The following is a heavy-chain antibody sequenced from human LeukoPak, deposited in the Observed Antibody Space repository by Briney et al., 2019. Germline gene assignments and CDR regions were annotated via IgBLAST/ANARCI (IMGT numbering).Heavy chain of an antibody. Sequence: QPGGSLRLSCAASGFTFSSYGMHWVRQAPGKGLEWVAVISYDGSNKYYADSVKGRFTISRDNSKNTLYLQMNSLRAEDTAVYYCARDRRGYCSSTSCFTDAFDIWGQGTMVTVSS. J-gene: IGHJ3*02. D-gene: IGHD2-2*02. V-gene: IGHV3-30*19. CDR2: ISYDGSNK. CDR1: GFTFSSYG. CDR3: ARDRRGYCSSTSCFTDAFDI.